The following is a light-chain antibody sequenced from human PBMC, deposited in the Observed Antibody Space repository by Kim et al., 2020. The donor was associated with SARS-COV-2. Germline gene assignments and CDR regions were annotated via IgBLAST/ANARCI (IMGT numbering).Light chain of an antibody. CDR1: QDISNY. CDR3: QQYNNVPRT. V-gene: IGKV1-33*01. CDR2: DAS. J-gene: IGKJ1*01. Sequence: SASVGDRITITCQASQDISNYLTWYQQKPGRAPKLLIYDASNLEPGVPSRFSGRGSGTHFTFTISSLQPEDIATYYCQQYNNVPRTFGQGTKVDIK.